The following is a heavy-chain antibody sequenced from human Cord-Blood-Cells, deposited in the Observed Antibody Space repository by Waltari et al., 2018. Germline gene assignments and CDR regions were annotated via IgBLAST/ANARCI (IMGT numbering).Heavy chain of an antibody. CDR3: AKDSESGSYFGDYYYYYGMDV. D-gene: IGHD1-26*01. CDR1: GFTFSSYG. CDR2: IRYDGSNK. Sequence: QVQLVESGGGVVQPGGSLRLSCAASGFTFSSYGMHWVRQAPGKGLEWVACIRYDGSNKYYAESVKGRFTISRDNSKTTLYLQMNSLRAEDTAVYYCAKDSESGSYFGDYYYYYGMDVWGQGTTVTVSS. V-gene: IGHV3-30*02. J-gene: IGHJ6*02.